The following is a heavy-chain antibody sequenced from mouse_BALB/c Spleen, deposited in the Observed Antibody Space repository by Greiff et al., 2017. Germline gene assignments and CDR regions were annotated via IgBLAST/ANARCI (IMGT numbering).Heavy chain of an antibody. V-gene: IGHV2-9-2*01. CDR2: IWTGGGT. J-gene: IGHJ4*01. CDR1: GFSLTSYD. Sequence: QVQLKQSGPGLVAPSQSLSITCTVSGFSLTSYDISWIRQPPGKGLEWLGVIWTGGGTNYNSAFMSRLSISKDNSKSQVFLKMNSLQTDDTAIYYCVRVVSYGNYAMDYWGQGTSVTVSS. D-gene: IGHD2-1*01. CDR3: VRVVSYGNYAMDY.